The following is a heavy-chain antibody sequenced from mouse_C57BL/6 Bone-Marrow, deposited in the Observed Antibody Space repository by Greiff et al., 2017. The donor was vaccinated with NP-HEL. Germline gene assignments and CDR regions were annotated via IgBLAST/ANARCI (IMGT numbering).Heavy chain of an antibody. CDR1: GYTFTSYW. CDR3: ARKLANWDAMDY. V-gene: IGHV1-55*01. CDR2: IYPGSGST. Sequence: VQLQQPGAELVKPGASVKMSCKASGYTFTSYWITWVKQRPGQGLEWIGDIYPGSGSTNYNEKFKSKATLTVDTSSSTAYMQLSSLTSEDSAVYYCARKLANWDAMDYWGQGTSVTVSS. D-gene: IGHD4-1*01. J-gene: IGHJ4*01.